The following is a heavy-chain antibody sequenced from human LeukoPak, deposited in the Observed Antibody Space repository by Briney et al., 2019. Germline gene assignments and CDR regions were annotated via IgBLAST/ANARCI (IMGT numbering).Heavy chain of an antibody. J-gene: IGHJ4*02. CDR2: IYHSGST. CDR3: ARGGPIRRTGTTDY. V-gene: IGHV4-4*02. CDR1: GGSISSSNW. D-gene: IGHD1-1*01. Sequence: PSETLSLTCAVSGGSISSSNWWSWVRQPPGKGLEWIGEIYHSGSTNYNPSLKSRVTISVDKSKNQFSLKLSSVTAADTAVYYCARGGPIRRTGTTDYWGQGTLVTVSS.